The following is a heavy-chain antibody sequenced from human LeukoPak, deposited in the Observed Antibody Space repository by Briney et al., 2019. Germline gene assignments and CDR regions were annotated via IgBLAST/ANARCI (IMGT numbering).Heavy chain of an antibody. D-gene: IGHD3-3*01. CDR2: IIPIFGTP. Sequence: SVKVSCKAFGGSFSSEAISWVRQAPGQGLEWMGGIIPIFGTPNYAQKFQGRVTITTDESTSTAYMEVNSLRSEDTAVYYCAKGSKVNFWSWPEQGIWGQGTMVTVSS. J-gene: IGHJ3*02. CDR1: GGSFSSEA. CDR3: AKGSKVNFWSWPEQGI. V-gene: IGHV1-69*05.